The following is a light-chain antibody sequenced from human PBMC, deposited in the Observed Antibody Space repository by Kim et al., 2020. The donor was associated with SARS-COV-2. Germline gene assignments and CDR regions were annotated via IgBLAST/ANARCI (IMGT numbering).Light chain of an antibody. CDR1: QSISSW. J-gene: IGKJ2*01. CDR3: QQYNAYPDT. CDR2: KAS. Sequence: DIQMTQSPSTLSASVGDRVTITCRASQSISSWLAWYQQKPGKAPKLLIYKASSLGSGVPSSFSGSGSGTEFTLTISSLQPDDFATYYCQQYNAYPDTFGQGTKLEI. V-gene: IGKV1-5*03.